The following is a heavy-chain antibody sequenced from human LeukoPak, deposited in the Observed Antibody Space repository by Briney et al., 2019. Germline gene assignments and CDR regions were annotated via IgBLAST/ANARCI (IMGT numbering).Heavy chain of an antibody. CDR3: ASSGEPLWFGEAPLDGFDY. V-gene: IGHV1-2*02. CDR1: GYTFTGYS. CDR2: INPNSGGT. Sequence: GASVKVSCKASGYTFTGYSMHWVRQAPGQGLEWMGWINPNSGGTNYAQKFQGRVTMTRDTSISTAYMELSRLRSDDTAVYYCASSGEPLWFGEAPLDGFDYWGQGTLVIVTA. J-gene: IGHJ4*02. D-gene: IGHD3-10*01.